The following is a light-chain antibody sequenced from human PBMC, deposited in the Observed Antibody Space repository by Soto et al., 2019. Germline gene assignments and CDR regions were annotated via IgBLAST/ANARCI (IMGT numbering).Light chain of an antibody. CDR2: KAS. V-gene: IGKV1-5*03. CDR3: QHYNSYSDA. Sequence: DIEMTQTPSTLSGSVGDRVTITCRASQTISSWLDWYQQKPGEPPQLLIYKASTIRSGGPSKFSSSGSGTEFSITISSMQADDFAAYYCQHYNSYSDAFGQGTKVDIK. J-gene: IGKJ1*01. CDR1: QTISSW.